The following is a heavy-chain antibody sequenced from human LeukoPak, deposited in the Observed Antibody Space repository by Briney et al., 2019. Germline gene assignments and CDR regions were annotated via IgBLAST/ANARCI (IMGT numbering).Heavy chain of an antibody. CDR2: IIPIFGTA. Sequence: ASVKVSCKASGGTFSSYAISWVRQAPGQGLEWMGGIIPIFGTANYAQKFQGRVTITADESTSTAYMELSSLRSEDTAGYYCARDTPGLSGDYWGQGTLVTVSS. CDR1: GGTFSSYA. D-gene: IGHD2/OR15-2a*01. CDR3: ARDTPGLSGDY. J-gene: IGHJ4*02. V-gene: IGHV1-69*13.